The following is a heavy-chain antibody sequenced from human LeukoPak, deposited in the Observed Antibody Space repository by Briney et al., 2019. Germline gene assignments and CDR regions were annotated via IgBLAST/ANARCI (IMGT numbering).Heavy chain of an antibody. CDR1: GGSISSGGYY. Sequence: PSETLSLTCTVSGGSISSGGYYWSWIRQPPGKGLEWIGYIYHSGSTYYNPSLKSRVTISVDRSKNQFSLKLSSVTAADTAVYYCARVPKYSSSWYEEGLGRYFDYWGQGTLVTVSS. CDR2: IYHSGST. D-gene: IGHD6-13*01. V-gene: IGHV4-30-2*01. J-gene: IGHJ4*02. CDR3: ARVPKYSSSWYEEGLGRYFDY.